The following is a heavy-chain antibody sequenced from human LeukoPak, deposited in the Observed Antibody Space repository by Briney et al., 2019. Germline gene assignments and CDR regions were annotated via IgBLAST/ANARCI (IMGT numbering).Heavy chain of an antibody. J-gene: IGHJ4*02. CDR2: ISGNGTTT. D-gene: IGHD3-10*01. CDR3: AKAGHYGSGSYYSDY. V-gene: IGHV3-23*01. CDR1: GFIFSSYA. Sequence: GGSLRLSCAASGFIFSSYAMTWVRQAPGKGLEWVSSISGNGTTTYYADSVKGRFTVSRDNSKNTLFLQMSSLRAGDTAVYYCAKAGHYGSGSYYSDYWGRGTLVTVSP.